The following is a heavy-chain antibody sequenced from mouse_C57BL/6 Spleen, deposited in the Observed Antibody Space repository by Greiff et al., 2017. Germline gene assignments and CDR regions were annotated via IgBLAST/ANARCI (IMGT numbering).Heavy chain of an antibody. Sequence: VQLQPSGAELVKPGASVKLSCKASGYTFTEYTIHWVKQRSGQGLEWIGWFYPGSGSIKYNEKFKDKATLTADKSSSTVYMELSRLTSEDSAVYFCARHEERAYDYAAYYALDYWGKGTSVTVSS. D-gene: IGHD2-4*01. CDR1: GYTFTEYT. CDR2: FYPGSGSI. CDR3: ARHEERAYDYAAYYALDY. J-gene: IGHJ4*01. V-gene: IGHV1-62-2*01.